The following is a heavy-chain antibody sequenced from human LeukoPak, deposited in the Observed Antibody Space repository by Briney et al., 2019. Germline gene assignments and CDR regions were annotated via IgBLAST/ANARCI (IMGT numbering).Heavy chain of an antibody. Sequence: GGSLRLSCAASGFTFGNYWMSWVRQAPGKGLEWVANINQHGSEKYYVDSVKGRFTISRDNSKNTLYLQMNSLRAEDTAVYYCAKDGPSYCGGDCYSVAFDIWGQGTMVTVSS. CDR1: GFTFGNYW. CDR2: INQHGSEK. J-gene: IGHJ3*02. D-gene: IGHD2-21*02. CDR3: AKDGPSYCGGDCYSVAFDI. V-gene: IGHV3-7*03.